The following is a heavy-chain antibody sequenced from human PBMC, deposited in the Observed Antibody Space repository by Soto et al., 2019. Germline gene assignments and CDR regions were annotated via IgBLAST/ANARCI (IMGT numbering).Heavy chain of an antibody. CDR3: ARASYDFWSGSGKYYFDY. CDR1: GGSISSGGYY. D-gene: IGHD3-3*01. V-gene: IGHV4-30-4*08. J-gene: IGHJ4*02. Sequence: SETLSLTCTVSGGSISSGGYYWSWIRQHPGKGLEWIGYIYYSGSTYYNPSLKSRVTISVDTSKNQFSLKLSSVTAADTAVYYCARASYDFWSGSGKYYFDYWGQGTLVTVSS. CDR2: IYYSGST.